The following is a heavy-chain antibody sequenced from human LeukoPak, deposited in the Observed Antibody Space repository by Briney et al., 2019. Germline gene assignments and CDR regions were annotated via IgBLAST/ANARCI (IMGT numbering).Heavy chain of an antibody. J-gene: IGHJ4*02. Sequence: WIRQAPGKGLEWVGRIKSKTDGGTTDYAAPVKGRFTISREDSKNTLYLQMNSLKTEDTAVYYCTTARNGNYPFDYWGQGTLVTVSS. CDR2: IKSKTDGGTT. V-gene: IGHV3-15*01. CDR3: TTARNGNYPFDY. D-gene: IGHD1-7*01.